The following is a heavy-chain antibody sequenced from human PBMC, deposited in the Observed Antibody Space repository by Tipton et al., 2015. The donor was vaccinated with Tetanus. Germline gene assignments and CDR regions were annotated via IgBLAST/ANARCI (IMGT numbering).Heavy chain of an antibody. V-gene: IGHV4-34*01. D-gene: IGHD3-22*01. Sequence: TLSLTCAVYGGSFSGYYWSWIRQPPGKGLEWIGEINHSGSTNYTPSLKSRVTISVDTSKNQFSLKLSSVTAADTAVYYCARGEVVTMIVVATYYFDYWGQGTLVTVSS. CDR2: INHSGST. CDR3: ARGEVVTMIVVATYYFDY. J-gene: IGHJ4*02. CDR1: GGSFSGYY.